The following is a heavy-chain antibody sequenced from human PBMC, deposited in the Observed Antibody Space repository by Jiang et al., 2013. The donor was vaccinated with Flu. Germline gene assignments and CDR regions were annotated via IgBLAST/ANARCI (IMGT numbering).Heavy chain of an antibody. V-gene: IGHV2-5*01. CDR2: IYWNDDK. CDR3: AHRQVGGCGGWSRSYYFDY. Sequence: KPTQTLTLTCTFSGFSLSTSGVGVGWIRQPPGKALERLALIYWNDDKRYSPSLKSRLTITKDTSKNXVVLTMTNMDPVDTATYYCAHRQVGGCGGWSRSYYFDYVGPGTLVHRLL. CDR1: GFSLSTSGVG. J-gene: IGHJ4*03. D-gene: IGHD6-19*01.